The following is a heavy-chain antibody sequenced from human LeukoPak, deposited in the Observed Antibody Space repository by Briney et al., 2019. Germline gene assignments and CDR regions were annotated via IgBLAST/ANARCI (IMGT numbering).Heavy chain of an antibody. CDR1: GFTFSSYA. D-gene: IGHD2-8*01. V-gene: IGHV3-23*01. Sequence: GGSLRLSCAGSGFTFSSYAMSWVRQAPGQGLEWVSVISDSGDYTSYADSVRGRFTISRDNSRNTLYLQMISSRRGDTAVYYCAKDTSIGKYCTNGVCSPFDYWGQGTLVTVSS. J-gene: IGHJ4*02. CDR2: ISDSGDYT. CDR3: AKDTSIGKYCTNGVCSPFDY.